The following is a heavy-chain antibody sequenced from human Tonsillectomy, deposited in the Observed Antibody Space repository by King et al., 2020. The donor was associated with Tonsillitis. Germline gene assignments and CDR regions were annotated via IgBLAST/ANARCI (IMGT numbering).Heavy chain of an antibody. CDR1: GGSFSGYY. D-gene: IGHD2-2*01. J-gene: IGHJ5*02. Sequence: VQLQQWGAGLLKPSETLSLTCAVYGGSFSGYYWSWIRQPPGKGLEWIGEINHSGSTNYNPSLKSRVTISVDTSKNQFSLKLISVTAADTAVYYCSRGPSIVVVPAAAPGWFDPWGQGTLVTVSS. CDR3: SRGPSIVVVPAAAPGWFDP. CDR2: INHSGST. V-gene: IGHV4-34*01.